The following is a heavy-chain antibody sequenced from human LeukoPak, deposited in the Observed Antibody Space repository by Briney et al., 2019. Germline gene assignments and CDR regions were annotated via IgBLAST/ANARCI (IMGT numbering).Heavy chain of an antibody. CDR3: ARDRSGYLYGMDV. D-gene: IGHD3-3*01. CDR1: GGSISSYY. CDR2: IYYSGST. V-gene: IGHV4-59*01. Sequence: PSETLSLTRTVSGGSISSYYWSWIRQPPGKGLEWIGYIYYSGSTNYNPPLKSRVTISVDTSKNQFSLKLSSVTAADTAVYYCARDRSGYLYGMDVWGQGTTVTVSS. J-gene: IGHJ6*02.